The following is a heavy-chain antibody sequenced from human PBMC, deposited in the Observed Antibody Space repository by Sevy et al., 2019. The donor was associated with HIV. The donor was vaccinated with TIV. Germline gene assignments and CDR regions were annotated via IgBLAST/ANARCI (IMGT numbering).Heavy chain of an antibody. J-gene: IGHJ3*01. CDR1: GYIFTELS. CDR2: FDPEYGER. D-gene: IGHD2-8*01. CDR3: AVGGQNGGFDV. V-gene: IGHV1-24*01. Sequence: ALVKVSCKVSGYIFTELSMHWVRQAPGKGLEWMGAFDPEYGERIYAQKFQARVTMTEDTSTDTAYMELSSLRSDDTAVYYCAVGGQNGGFDVWGQGTMVTVSS.